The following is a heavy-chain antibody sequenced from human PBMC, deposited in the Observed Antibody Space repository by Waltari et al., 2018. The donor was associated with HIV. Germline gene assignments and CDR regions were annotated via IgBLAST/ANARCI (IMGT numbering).Heavy chain of an antibody. J-gene: IGHJ4*02. D-gene: IGHD3-16*01. CDR3: ARVPQGRLGELSTYYFDY. CDR2: INPNSGGT. Sequence: QVQLVQSGAVVKKPGASVKVCCKTSGYTFSDNYIHWMRQAPGQGPEWMGWINPNSGGTNYAQRFQDRVTLTRDTHISTVFMDLSRLASDDTAVYYCARVPQGRLGELSTYYFDYWGQGSLVIVSS. V-gene: IGHV1-2*02. CDR1: GYTFSDNY.